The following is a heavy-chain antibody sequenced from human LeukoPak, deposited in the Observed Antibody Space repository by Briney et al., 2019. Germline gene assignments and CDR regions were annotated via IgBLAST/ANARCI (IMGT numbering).Heavy chain of an antibody. D-gene: IGHD5-12*01. V-gene: IGHV3-11*01. CDR2: ISASGTTI. J-gene: IGHJ3*02. CDR1: GFTFSDYY. CDR3: ARDSRGAFDI. Sequence: PGGSLRLSCAASGFTFSDYYMSWIRQAPGKGLEWLSYISASGTTIFYADSVKGRCTISRDNAKNSLYLQMNSLRAEDTALYYCARDSRGAFDIWGQGTMVTVSS.